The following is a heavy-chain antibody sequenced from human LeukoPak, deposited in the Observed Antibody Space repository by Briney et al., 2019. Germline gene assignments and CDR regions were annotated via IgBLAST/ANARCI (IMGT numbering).Heavy chain of an antibody. Sequence: GGSLRLSCVASGFTFSTSWVTWVRQAPGTGLEWVANIDQHGNGKHYVDSVKGRFAISRDYASNSVFLQMDSLRAEDTSVYYCARDAGWGYYDLWGEGTPVTVSS. CDR3: ARDAGWGYYDL. V-gene: IGHV3-7*01. CDR2: IDQHGNGK. D-gene: IGHD1-26*01. J-gene: IGHJ4*02. CDR1: GFTFSTSW.